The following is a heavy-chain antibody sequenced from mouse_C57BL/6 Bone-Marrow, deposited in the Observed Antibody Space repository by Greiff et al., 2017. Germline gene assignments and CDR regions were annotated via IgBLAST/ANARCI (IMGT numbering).Heavy chain of an antibody. CDR1: GFTFSDYY. CDR2: INYDGSST. CDR3: ARDTDWYYFDY. Sequence: EVKLVESEGGLVQPGSSMKLSCTASGFTFSDYYMAWVRQVPEKGLEWVANINYDGSSTYYLDSLKSRFIISRDNAKNILYLQMSSLKFEDTATYYCARDTDWYYFDYWGQGTTLTVSS. V-gene: IGHV5-16*01. D-gene: IGHD1-1*01. J-gene: IGHJ2*01.